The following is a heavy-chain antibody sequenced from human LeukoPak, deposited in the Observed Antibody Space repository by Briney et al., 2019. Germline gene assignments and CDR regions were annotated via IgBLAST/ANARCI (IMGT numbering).Heavy chain of an antibody. D-gene: IGHD3-22*01. J-gene: IGHJ4*02. CDR1: GGSISSGDYY. V-gene: IGHV4-30-4*08. Sequence: SETLSLTCTVSGGSISSGDYYWSWIRQPPGKGLEWVGYIYYSGSTYYNPSVKSRVNISVDTSKNQFSLKLSSVTAADTAVYYCARALYYYDSSGESYYFDYGGQGTLVTVS. CDR3: ARALYYYDSSGESYYFDY. CDR2: IYYSGST.